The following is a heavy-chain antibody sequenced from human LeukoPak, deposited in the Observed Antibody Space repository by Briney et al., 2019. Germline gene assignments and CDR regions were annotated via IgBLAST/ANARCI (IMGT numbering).Heavy chain of an antibody. D-gene: IGHD2/OR15-2a*01. CDR3: AGHHPRNTVDF. CDR2: ISDIGSI. CDR1: GGSISSYY. J-gene: IGHJ4*02. Sequence: NASETLSLTCTVSGGSISSYYWSWIRQPPGKGLEWIAYISDIGSINYNPSLKSRVTISLETSKNQFSLQLSSVTAADTAVYYCAGHHPRNTVDFWGQGTLVTVSS. V-gene: IGHV4-59*08.